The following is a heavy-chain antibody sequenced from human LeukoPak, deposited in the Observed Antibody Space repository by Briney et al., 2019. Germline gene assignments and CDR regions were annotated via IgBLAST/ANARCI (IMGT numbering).Heavy chain of an antibody. CDR2: ISSSSTI. D-gene: IGHD3-10*01. Sequence: GGSLRLSCAASGFTFSSYVISWVGQAPGKGLEWVSYISSSSTIYYADSVKGRFTISRDNAKNSLYLQMNSLRDEDTAVYYCARDLSGRYAFDIWGQGTMVTVSS. J-gene: IGHJ3*02. V-gene: IGHV3-48*02. CDR1: GFTFSSYV. CDR3: ARDLSGRYAFDI.